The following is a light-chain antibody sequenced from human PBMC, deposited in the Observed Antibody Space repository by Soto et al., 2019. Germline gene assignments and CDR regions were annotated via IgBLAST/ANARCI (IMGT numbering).Light chain of an antibody. V-gene: IGKV1-39*01. CDR3: QQSYSRIS. J-gene: IGKJ4*01. CDR2: TAS. Sequence: DIQMTQSPSSLSASIGDRVTITCRASQSIASYLNWYQQRPGEATNLLIYTASTLKTGVPSRFSGSGSGADFTLTISGLQPEDFATDYCQQSYSRISFGGGTKVEIK. CDR1: QSIASY.